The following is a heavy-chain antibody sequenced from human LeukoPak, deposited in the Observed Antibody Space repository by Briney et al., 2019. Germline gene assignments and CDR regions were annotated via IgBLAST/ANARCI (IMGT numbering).Heavy chain of an antibody. J-gene: IGHJ4*02. CDR3: ARARGSGSPRMTEYDY. Sequence: PSQTLSLTCAVSGGSISSGGYSWSWIRQPPGKGLEWIGYIYHSGSTYYNPSLKSRVTISVDRSKNQFSLKLSSVTAADTAVYYCARARGSGSPRMTEYDYWGQGTLVTVSS. D-gene: IGHD3-10*01. CDR1: GGSISSGGYS. CDR2: IYHSGST. V-gene: IGHV4-30-2*01.